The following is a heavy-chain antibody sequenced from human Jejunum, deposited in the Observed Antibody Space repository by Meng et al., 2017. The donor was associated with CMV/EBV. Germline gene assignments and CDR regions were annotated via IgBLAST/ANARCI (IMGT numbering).Heavy chain of an antibody. CDR2: ISSSGDYT. J-gene: IGHJ4*02. Sequence: LGVCGGGLVKPGGSLRLSCAASGLTFSDQYMSWIRQAPGKGLELISYISSSGDYTNYADSVRGRFTVSRDNAKNSLYLQLNSLRAEDTALYYCTTVHYYAINYWGQGTLVTVSS. CDR1: GLTFSDQY. CDR3: TTVHYYAINY. D-gene: IGHD1-26*01. V-gene: IGHV3-11*06.